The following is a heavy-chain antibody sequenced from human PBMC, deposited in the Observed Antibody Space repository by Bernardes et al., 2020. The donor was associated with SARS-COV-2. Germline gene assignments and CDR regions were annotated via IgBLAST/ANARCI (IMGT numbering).Heavy chain of an antibody. V-gene: IGHV3-49*03. CDR1: GFSSGESV. Sequence: GGSLRLSCAGSGFSSGESVLSWFRQAPGRGLEWIGFIRSRVNSRTTEYAASVRGRFTISRDDSNNIAYLQMNSLTDEDTAVYLCSRGQLSWETLPVYFDYWGQGALVTVSA. J-gene: IGHJ4*02. CDR2: IRSRVNSRTT. CDR3: SRGQLSWETLPVYFDY. D-gene: IGHD1-26*01.